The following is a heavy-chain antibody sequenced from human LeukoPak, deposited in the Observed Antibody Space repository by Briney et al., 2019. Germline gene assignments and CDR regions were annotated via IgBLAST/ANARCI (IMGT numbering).Heavy chain of an antibody. D-gene: IGHD6-13*01. J-gene: IGHJ4*02. V-gene: IGHV1-18*01. CDR3: AKVAGDRMDY. CDR2: ISANTGKT. CDR1: GYTFATYG. Sequence: ASVKVSCKASGYTFATYGFCWVRQAPGHGFEWMGWISANTGKTDYAQKFQGRVTMTTDTSTSTAYMELRSLRPDDTAVYYCAKVAGDRMDYWGQGTLLTVSS.